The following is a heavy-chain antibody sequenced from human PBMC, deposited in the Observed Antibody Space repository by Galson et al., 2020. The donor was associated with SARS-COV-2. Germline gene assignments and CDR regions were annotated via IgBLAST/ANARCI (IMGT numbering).Heavy chain of an antibody. CDR3: ARDFWSGFLTSSYYYYYMDV. CDR1: GGSISSYY. Sequence: SETLSLTCTVSGGSISSYYWSWIRQPAGKGLEWIGRIYTSGSTNYNPSLKSRVTMSVDTSKNQFSLKLSSVTAADTAVYYCARDFWSGFLTSSYYYYYMDVWGKGTTVTVSS. CDR2: IYTSGST. J-gene: IGHJ6*03. V-gene: IGHV4-4*07. D-gene: IGHD3-3*01.